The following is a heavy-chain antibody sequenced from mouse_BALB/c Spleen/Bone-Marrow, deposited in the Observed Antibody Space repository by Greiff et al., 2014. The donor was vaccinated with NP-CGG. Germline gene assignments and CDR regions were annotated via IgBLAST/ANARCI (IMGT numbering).Heavy chain of an antibody. V-gene: IGHV2-9*02. CDR1: GFSLTSYG. J-gene: IGHJ4*01. Sequence: QVQLKESGPGLVAPSQSLSISCTVSGFSLTSYGVHWVRQPPGKSLEWLGVIWADGSTNYNSALMSRLSISKDNSKSQVFLKMNSLQTDDTAMYYCARITTATGAMDYWGQGTSVTVSS. D-gene: IGHD1-2*01. CDR2: IWADGST. CDR3: ARITTATGAMDY.